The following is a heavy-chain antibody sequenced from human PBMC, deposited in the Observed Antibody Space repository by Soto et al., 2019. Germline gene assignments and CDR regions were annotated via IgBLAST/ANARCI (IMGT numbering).Heavy chain of an antibody. J-gene: IGHJ4*02. Sequence: QVQLVQSGAEVKKPGASVKVSCKASGYTFTGYYMHWVRQAPGQGLEWMGGIIPIFGTANYAQKFQGRVTITADKSTSTAYMELSSLRSEDTAVYYCARGSSRTLYPEFDYWGQGTLVTVSS. CDR2: IIPIFGTA. CDR3: ARGSSRTLYPEFDY. D-gene: IGHD2-2*02. CDR1: GYTFTGYY. V-gene: IGHV1-69*06.